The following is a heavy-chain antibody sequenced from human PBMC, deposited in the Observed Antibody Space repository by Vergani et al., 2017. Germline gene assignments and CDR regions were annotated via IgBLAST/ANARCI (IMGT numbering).Heavy chain of an antibody. CDR2: IFYSGST. CDR3: ARATNDPSSYWSSASCYALDY. J-gene: IGHJ4*02. V-gene: IGHV4-59*01. D-gene: IGHD2-2*01. Sequence: QVQLQESGPGLVKPSETLSLTCTVSGGSISSYYWSWIRKPPGKGLEWMGYIFYSGSTNYNPSLKSRVTRSVDTSKNPFSLKLSSVTAADTAVYYCARATNDPSSYWSSASCYALDYWGQGTLVTVSS. CDR1: GGSISSYY.